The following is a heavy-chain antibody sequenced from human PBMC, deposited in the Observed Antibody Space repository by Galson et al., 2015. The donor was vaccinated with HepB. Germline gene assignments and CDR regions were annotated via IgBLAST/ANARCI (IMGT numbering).Heavy chain of an antibody. CDR2: ISSSSSYT. Sequence: SLRLSCAASGFTFSDYYMSWIRQAPGKGLEWVSYISSSSSYTNYADSVKGRFTISRDNAKNSLYLQMNSLRAEDTAVYYCARDKAAGRTQVVEGPLDYWGQGTLVTVSS. V-gene: IGHV3-11*06. D-gene: IGHD6-13*01. CDR1: GFTFSDYY. CDR3: ARDKAAGRTQVVEGPLDY. J-gene: IGHJ4*02.